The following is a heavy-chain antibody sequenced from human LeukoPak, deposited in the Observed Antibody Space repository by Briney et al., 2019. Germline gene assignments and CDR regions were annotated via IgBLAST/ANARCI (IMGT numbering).Heavy chain of an antibody. D-gene: IGHD3-16*01. CDR3: ARDLGTFQGHAFDI. V-gene: IGHV4-59*01. CDR1: GGSISSYS. CDR2: IHFTGSS. Sequence: SETLSLTCTVSGGSISSYSWNWIRQPPGKGLEWIGYIHFTGSSNDNPSLKNRVSISVDPSMNQFSLNLSSVTAADTAVYYCARDLGTFQGHAFDIWGQGTMVTVSS. J-gene: IGHJ3*02.